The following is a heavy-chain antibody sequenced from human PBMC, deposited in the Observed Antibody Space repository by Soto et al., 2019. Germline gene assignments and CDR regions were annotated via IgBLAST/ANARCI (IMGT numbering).Heavy chain of an antibody. J-gene: IGHJ4*02. CDR1: GFTFSGSA. V-gene: IGHV3-73*02. CDR3: TRFHYDSSGSLFDY. Sequence: EVQLVESGGGLVQPGGSLKLSCAASGFTFSGSAMHWVRQASGKGLEWVGRIRSKANSYETAYAASVKGRFTISRDDSKNTAYLQMNSLKTEDTAVYYCTRFHYDSSGSLFDYRGQGTLVTVSS. D-gene: IGHD3-22*01. CDR2: IRSKANSYET.